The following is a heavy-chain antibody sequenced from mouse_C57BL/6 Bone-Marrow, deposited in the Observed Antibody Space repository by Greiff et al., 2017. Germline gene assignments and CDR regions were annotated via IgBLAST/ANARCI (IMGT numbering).Heavy chain of an antibody. V-gene: IGHV1-81*01. D-gene: IGHD1-1*01. CDR2: IYPRSGNT. J-gene: IGHJ1*03. CDR3: ATDYYGSSYWWYFDV. Sequence: VQLQQSGAELARPGASVKLSCKASGYTFTSSGISWVKQRTGQGLEWIGEIYPRSGNTYYNEKFKGQATLTADKSSSTAYMELRSLTSEDSAVYFCATDYYGSSYWWYFDVWGTGTTGTVSS. CDR1: GYTFTSSG.